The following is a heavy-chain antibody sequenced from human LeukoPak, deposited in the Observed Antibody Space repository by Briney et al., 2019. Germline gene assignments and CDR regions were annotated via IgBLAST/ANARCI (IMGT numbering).Heavy chain of an antibody. CDR3: AMSYDCRGGMCYYYDY. CDR2: IYTTRTT. CDR1: GGPLSRVSYR. J-gene: IGHJ4*02. V-gene: IGHV4-61*02. D-gene: IGHD2-15*01. Sequence: PSQTLSLTWAGSGGPLSRVSYRWRSVRQPAGKGVEGNGRIYTTRTTIYNASLRSRVTISRVTSKNQFSLKLTSVHGTGLKVYYSAMSYDCRGGMCYYYDYWGQGTLVTVSS.